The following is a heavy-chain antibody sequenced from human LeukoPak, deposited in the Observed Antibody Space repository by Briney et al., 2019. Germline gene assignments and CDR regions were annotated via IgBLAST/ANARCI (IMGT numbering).Heavy chain of an antibody. Sequence: SETLSLTCTVSGGSISSYYWSWIRQPAGKGLEWIGRIYTSGSTNYNPSLKSRVTMSVDTSKNQFSLKLSSVTAADTAVYYCARGGYSGYEPRPFDYWGQGTLVTVSS. CDR3: ARGGYSGYEPRPFDY. D-gene: IGHD5-12*01. CDR1: GGSISSYY. J-gene: IGHJ4*02. CDR2: IYTSGST. V-gene: IGHV4-4*07.